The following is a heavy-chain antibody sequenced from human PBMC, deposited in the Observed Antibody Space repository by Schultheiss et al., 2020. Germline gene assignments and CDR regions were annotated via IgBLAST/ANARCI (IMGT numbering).Heavy chain of an antibody. CDR1: GGSISSGSYY. CDR2: MNARGST. CDR3: ARIDPYYYYGMDD. Sequence: SQTLSLTCTVSGGSISSGSYYWSWIRQPAGKGLQWIGRMNARGSTNYNPSLKSRVTISVDTSKNQFSLRLTSVTAADTAVYYCARIDPYYYYGMDDWGRGTTVTVSS. V-gene: IGHV4-61*02. J-gene: IGHJ6*02.